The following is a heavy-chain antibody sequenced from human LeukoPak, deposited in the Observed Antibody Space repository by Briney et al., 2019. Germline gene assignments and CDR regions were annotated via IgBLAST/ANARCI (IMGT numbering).Heavy chain of an antibody. D-gene: IGHD3-22*01. CDR1: GGTFSSYA. V-gene: IGHV1-69*04. CDR2: IIPILGIA. Sequence: GASVKVSCKASGGTFSSYAISWVRQAPGQGLEWMGRIIPILGIANYAQKFQGRVTITADKSTSTAYMELSSLRSEDTAVYYCARADYYDSSGYSIDYWGQGTLVTVSS. CDR3: ARADYYDSSGYSIDY. J-gene: IGHJ4*02.